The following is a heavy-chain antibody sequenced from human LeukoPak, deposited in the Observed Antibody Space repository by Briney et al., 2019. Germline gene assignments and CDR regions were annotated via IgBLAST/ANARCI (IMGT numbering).Heavy chain of an antibody. CDR1: GFTFSSYG. J-gene: IGHJ4*02. Sequence: GGSLRLSCAASGFTFSSYGMHWVRQAPGKGLEGVAVIWYDGSYKYYADSVKGRFTISRDNSRSTLYLQMNSVRVDDTAVYYCARDRVTKQAPPGYWGQETLVTVSS. D-gene: IGHD2-8*01. CDR2: IWYDGSYK. V-gene: IGHV3-33*01. CDR3: ARDRVTKQAPPGY.